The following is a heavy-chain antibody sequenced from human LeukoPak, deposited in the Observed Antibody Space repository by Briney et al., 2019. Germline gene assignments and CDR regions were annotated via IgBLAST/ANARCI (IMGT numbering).Heavy chain of an antibody. CDR1: AFSFGNYA. Sequence: GGSLRLSCAASAFSFGNYAMTWVRQAPGKGVECVSCVGARGYSTYYAVPVKGRYTISRDNSKNTLYLQMNSLRVEDTAIYYCAKDFVGAVPDAFDIWGQGTMVTVSS. CDR3: AKDFVGAVPDAFDI. V-gene: IGHV3-23*01. CDR2: VGARGYST. J-gene: IGHJ3*02.